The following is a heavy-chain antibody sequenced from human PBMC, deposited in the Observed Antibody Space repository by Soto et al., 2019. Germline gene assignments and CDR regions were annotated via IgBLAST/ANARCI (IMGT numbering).Heavy chain of an antibody. D-gene: IGHD2-8*01. Sequence: EASVKVSCKASGYTFTSYGISWVRQAPGQGLEWMGWISAYNGNTNYAQKLQGRVTMTTDTSTSTAYMELRSLRSDDTAVYYCARGGFRYCTNGVCYSDYWGQGTLVTVSS. CDR1: GYTFTSYG. CDR2: ISAYNGNT. CDR3: ARGGFRYCTNGVCYSDY. J-gene: IGHJ4*02. V-gene: IGHV1-18*01.